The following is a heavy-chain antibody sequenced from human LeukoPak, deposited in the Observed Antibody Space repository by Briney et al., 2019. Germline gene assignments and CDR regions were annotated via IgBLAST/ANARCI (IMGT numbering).Heavy chain of an antibody. CDR1: GGTFSSYA. CDR3: ARGIAAAGAFDY. Sequence: SVKVSCKASGGTFSSYAISWVRQAPGQGLEWMGRIIPILGIANYAQKFQGRVTITADKSTSTAYMELSSLRSEDTAVYYCARGIAAAGAFDYWGQGTLATVSS. D-gene: IGHD6-13*01. V-gene: IGHV1-69*04. J-gene: IGHJ4*02. CDR2: IIPILGIA.